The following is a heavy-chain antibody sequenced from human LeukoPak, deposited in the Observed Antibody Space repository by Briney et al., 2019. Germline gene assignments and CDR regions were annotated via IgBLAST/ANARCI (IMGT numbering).Heavy chain of an antibody. J-gene: IGHJ6*03. CDR3: ARDFIPIAAAGTPYYSYYYMDV. V-gene: IGHV4-4*07. Sequence: SETLSLTCTVSGGSISSYYWSWIRQPAGKGLEWIGRIYTSGSTNYNPSLKSRFTMSVDTSKNQSSLKRSAVTAADTAVYSCARDFIPIAAAGTPYYSYYYMDVWGKGTTVTVSS. D-gene: IGHD6-13*01. CDR2: IYTSGST. CDR1: GGSISSYY.